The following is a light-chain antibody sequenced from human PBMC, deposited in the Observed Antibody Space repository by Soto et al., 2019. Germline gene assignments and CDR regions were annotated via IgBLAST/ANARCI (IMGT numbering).Light chain of an antibody. V-gene: IGLV3-21*02. J-gene: IGLJ1*01. CDR2: DNS. Sequence: SYELTQSPSVSVAPGQTATISCGENNIDSRTVHWYQQKPGQAPLLVVYDNSVRPSGIPNRFSGSNSGNTATLTISRVEAGDEADYYCQVWDNVDDHIYVFGTGTKVTVL. CDR3: QVWDNVDDHIYV. CDR1: NIDSRT.